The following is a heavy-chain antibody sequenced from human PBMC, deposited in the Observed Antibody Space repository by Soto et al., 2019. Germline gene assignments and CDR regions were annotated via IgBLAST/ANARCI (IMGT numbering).Heavy chain of an antibody. CDR3: AKDPYDWWSGYYTGDNWIDP. V-gene: IGHV3-30-3*01. Sequence: GGSLRLSCAASGFTFSSYAMHWVRQAPGKGLEWVAVISYDGSNKYYADSVKGRFTISRDNSKNTLYLQMNSLRAEDTAVYYCAKDPYDWWSGYYTGDNWIDPSGQGTLVTVSS. D-gene: IGHD3-3*01. CDR2: ISYDGSNK. CDR1: GFTFSSYA. J-gene: IGHJ5*02.